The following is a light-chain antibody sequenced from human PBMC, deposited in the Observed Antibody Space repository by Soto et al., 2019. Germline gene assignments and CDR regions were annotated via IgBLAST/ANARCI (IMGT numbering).Light chain of an antibody. CDR3: QQYGSSPRT. J-gene: IGKJ1*01. V-gene: IGKV3-20*01. Sequence: EILLTQSPCTLSLSAGERATLSCRASQSVSSITYLDWYQQKPGKAPRLLIYGASSRATGIPDRFSGSGSGTDVTLTISRLEPDDFAVYYCQQYGSSPRTFGQGTKVDIK. CDR1: QSVSSITY. CDR2: GAS.